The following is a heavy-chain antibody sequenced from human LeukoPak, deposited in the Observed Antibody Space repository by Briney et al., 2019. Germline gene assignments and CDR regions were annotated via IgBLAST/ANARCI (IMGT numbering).Heavy chain of an antibody. J-gene: IGHJ6*03. CDR1: GGSISSSSYY. Sequence: SETLSLTCTVSGGSISSSSYYWGWIRQPPGKGLEWIGSIYYSGSTYYNPSLKSRVTISVDTSKNQFSLKLSSVTAADTAVYYCARGRQLALRMHYYYMDVWGKGTTVTVSS. CDR2: IYYSGST. V-gene: IGHV4-39*07. CDR3: ARGRQLALRMHYYYMDV. D-gene: IGHD6-6*01.